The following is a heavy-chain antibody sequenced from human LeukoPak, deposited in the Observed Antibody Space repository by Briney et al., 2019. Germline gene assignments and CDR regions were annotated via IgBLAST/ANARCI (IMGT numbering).Heavy chain of an antibody. D-gene: IGHD6-6*01. V-gene: IGHV1-8*01. CDR2: MNPNSGNT. CDR3: ARDAARLSYYYYGMDV. J-gene: IGHJ6*02. CDR1: GYTFTSYD. Sequence: GASVKVSCKASGYTFTSYDINWVRQATGQGLEWMGWMNPNSGNTGYAQKFQGRVTMTRNTSISTAYMELRSLRSDDTAVYYCARDAARLSYYYYGMDVWGQGTTVTVSS.